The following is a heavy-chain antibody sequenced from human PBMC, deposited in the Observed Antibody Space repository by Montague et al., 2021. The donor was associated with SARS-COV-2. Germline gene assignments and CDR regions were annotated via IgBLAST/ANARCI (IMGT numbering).Heavy chain of an antibody. J-gene: IGHJ5*02. CDR1: GGSISSYY. Sequence: SETLSLTCTVSGGSISSYYWSWIRQPPGKGLEWIGYIYYSGSTNYKPSRKSRVTISVDTSKNQFSLKLSSVTAADTAVYYCARALYCSGGSCYPNRFDPWGQGTLVTVSS. V-gene: IGHV4-59*01. CDR2: IYYSGST. D-gene: IGHD2-15*01. CDR3: ARALYCSGGSCYPNRFDP.